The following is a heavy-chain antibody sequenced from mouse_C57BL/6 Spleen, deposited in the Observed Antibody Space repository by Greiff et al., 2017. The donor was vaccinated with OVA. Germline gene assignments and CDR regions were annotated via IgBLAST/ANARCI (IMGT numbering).Heavy chain of an antibody. V-gene: IGHV1-26*01. D-gene: IGHD2-3*01. J-gene: IGHJ3*01. CDR3: ARGDGRFAY. CDR2: INPNNGGT. Sequence: EVQLQQSGPELVKPGASVKISCKASGYTFTDYYMNWVKQSHGKSLEWIGDINPNNGGTSYNQKFKGKATLTVDKSSSTAYMERRSLTSEDSAVYYCARGDGRFAYWGQGTLVTVSA. CDR1: GYTFTDYY.